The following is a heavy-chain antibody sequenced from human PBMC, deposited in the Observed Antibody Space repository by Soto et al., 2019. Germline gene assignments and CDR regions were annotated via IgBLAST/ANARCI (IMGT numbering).Heavy chain of an antibody. CDR1: GGSISSYY. D-gene: IGHD1-26*01. J-gene: IGHJ6*02. Sequence: SETLSLTCTVSGGSISSYYWSWIRQPPGKGLEWIGYIYYSGSTNYNPSLKSRVTIAVDTSKNQFSLKLSSVTAADTAVYYCARQRPTDGRWEFANYYGMDVWGQGTPVTVSS. CDR3: ARQRPTDGRWEFANYYGMDV. CDR2: IYYSGST. V-gene: IGHV4-59*01.